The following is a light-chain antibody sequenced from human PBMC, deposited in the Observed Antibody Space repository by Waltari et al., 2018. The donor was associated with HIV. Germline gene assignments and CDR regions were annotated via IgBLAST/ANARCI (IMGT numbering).Light chain of an antibody. V-gene: IGKV3-15*01. CDR3: QQYNNWPPGYS. Sequence: EIVMTQSPATLFMSPGERATFFCRASQSVSSNLAWYQQKFGQAPRLLIYDASTWATGIPARFSGSGSGTEFTLTISSLQSEDFAVYYCQQYNNWPPGYSFGQGAKLEI. J-gene: IGKJ2*01. CDR1: QSVSSN. CDR2: DAS.